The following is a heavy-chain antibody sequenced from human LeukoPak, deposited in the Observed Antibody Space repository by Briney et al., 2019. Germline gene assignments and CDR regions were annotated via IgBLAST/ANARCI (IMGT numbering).Heavy chain of an antibody. CDR3: AREGRYRYGYNEYHSYMDI. D-gene: IGHD5-24*01. V-gene: IGHV4-59*01. J-gene: IGHJ6*03. CDR2: IYYSGST. CDR1: GGSISSYY. Sequence: SETLSLTCTVSGGSISSYYWSWMRQPPGKGLEWIGYIYYSGSTNYNPSLKSRVTISVDTSKNQFSLKLSSVTAAETAVYYCAREGRYRYGYNEYHSYMDIWGKGTTVTVSS.